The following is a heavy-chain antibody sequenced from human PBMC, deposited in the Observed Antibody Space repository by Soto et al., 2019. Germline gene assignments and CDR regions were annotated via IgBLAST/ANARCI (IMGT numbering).Heavy chain of an antibody. J-gene: IGHJ4*02. CDR2: ISGGRSGT. V-gene: IGHV3-23*01. D-gene: IGHD2-2*01. Sequence: EVQLLESGGGLVQPGGSLRLSCAASGFTFSTYAMSWVRQAPGKGLEWVSAISGGRSGTYYADSVRGRFTLSRDDSTNTLYLQMISLRAEDKAIYFCAKGSLGYCSGAICYSFDFWGQGTLVTVSS. CDR1: GFTFSTYA. CDR3: AKGSLGYCSGAICYSFDF.